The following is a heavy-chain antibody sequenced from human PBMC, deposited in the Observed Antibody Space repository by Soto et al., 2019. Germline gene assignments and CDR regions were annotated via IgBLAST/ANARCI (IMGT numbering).Heavy chain of an antibody. CDR1: GGSISSYY. D-gene: IGHD3-3*01. J-gene: IGHJ6*03. V-gene: IGHV4-59*08. CDR2: IYYSGST. Sequence: SETLSLTCTVSGGSISSYYWSWIRQPPGKGLEWIGYIYYSGSTNYNPSLKSRVTISVDTSKNQFSLKLSSVTATDTAVYYCARHTGFSYYYYYMDVWGKGTTVTVSS. CDR3: ARHTGFSYYYYYMDV.